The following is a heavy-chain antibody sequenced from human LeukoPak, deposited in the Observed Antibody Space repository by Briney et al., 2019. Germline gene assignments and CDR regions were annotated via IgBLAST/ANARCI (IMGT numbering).Heavy chain of an antibody. CDR1: GFTFSDYY. CDR2: ISSSGSTI. V-gene: IGHV3-11*01. D-gene: IGHD5-18*01. Sequence: VGSLRLSCAASGFTFSDYYMSWIRQAPGKGLEWVSYISSSGSTIYYADSVKGRFTISRDNAKNSLYLQMNSLRAEDTAVYYCARSRGYSYGPNGQGSFDYWGQGTLVTVSS. CDR3: ARSRGYSYGPNGQGSFDY. J-gene: IGHJ4*02.